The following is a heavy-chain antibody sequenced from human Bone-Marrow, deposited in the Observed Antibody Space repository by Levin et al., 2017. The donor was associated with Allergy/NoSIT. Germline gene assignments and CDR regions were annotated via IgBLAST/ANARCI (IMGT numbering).Heavy chain of an antibody. V-gene: IGHV1-69*06. J-gene: IGHJ4*02. CDR1: GGIFSTYV. CDR3: AGSSSGTGHFDS. CDR2: IVPIFGTT. D-gene: IGHD3/OR15-3a*01. Sequence: SVKVSCKASGGIFSTYVISWVRQAPGQGLEWVGGIVPIFGTTHNAQKLKGRITITADKSTSTAYMELRGLGTEDTAVYYCAGSSSGTGHFDSWGQGTLVTVSS.